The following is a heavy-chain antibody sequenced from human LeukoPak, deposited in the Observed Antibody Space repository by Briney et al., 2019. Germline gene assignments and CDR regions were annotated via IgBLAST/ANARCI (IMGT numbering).Heavy chain of an antibody. D-gene: IGHD1-26*01. CDR3: ARDHLREGATGASEI. J-gene: IGHJ3*02. CDR2: IKQDGGEK. Sequence: GGSLRLSCAASRFTFSNYWMGWVRQAPGKGLEWVANIKQDGGEKNYVDSVKGRFTISRDNAKNSLYLQMNSLRVEDTAVYYCARDHLREGATGASEIWGQGTMVTVSS. CDR1: RFTFSNYW. V-gene: IGHV3-7*05.